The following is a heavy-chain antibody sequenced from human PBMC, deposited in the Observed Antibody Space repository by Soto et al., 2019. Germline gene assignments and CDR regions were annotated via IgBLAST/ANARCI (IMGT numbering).Heavy chain of an antibody. CDR1: GGTFSSYA. V-gene: IGHV1-69*06. CDR2: IIPIFGTA. CDR3: ARESSQYHHTHYYYGMDV. Sequence: SVKVSCKASGGTFSSYAISWVRQAPGQGLEWMGGIIPIFGTANYAQKFQGRVTITADKSTSTAYMELSSLRSEDTAVYYCARESSQYHHTHYYYGMDVWGQGTTVTVSS. D-gene: IGHD3-16*02. J-gene: IGHJ6*02.